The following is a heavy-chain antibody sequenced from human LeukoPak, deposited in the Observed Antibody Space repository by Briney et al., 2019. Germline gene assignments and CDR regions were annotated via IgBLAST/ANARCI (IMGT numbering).Heavy chain of an antibody. J-gene: IGHJ6*03. CDR1: GYTFTGYY. CDR2: INPNSGGT. Sequence: ASVKVSCTASGYTFTGYYMHWVRQAPGQGLQWMGWINPNSGGTNYAQKFQRRVTMTRDTSITTAYMELSRLRSDDTAVYYCARDKKNYYYMDVWGKGTTVTVSS. CDR3: ARDKKNYYYMDV. V-gene: IGHV1-2*02.